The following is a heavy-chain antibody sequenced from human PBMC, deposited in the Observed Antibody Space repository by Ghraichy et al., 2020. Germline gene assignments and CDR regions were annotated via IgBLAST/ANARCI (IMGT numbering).Heavy chain of an antibody. Sequence: SETLSLTCAVYGGSFSGYYWSWIRQPPGKGLEWIGEINHSGSTNYNPSLKSRVTISVDTSKNQFSLKLSSVTAADTAVYYCARVGPMVRGVNPSLSAFDIWGQGTMVTVSS. V-gene: IGHV4-34*01. D-gene: IGHD3-10*01. CDR2: INHSGST. J-gene: IGHJ3*02. CDR3: ARVGPMVRGVNPSLSAFDI. CDR1: GGSFSGYY.